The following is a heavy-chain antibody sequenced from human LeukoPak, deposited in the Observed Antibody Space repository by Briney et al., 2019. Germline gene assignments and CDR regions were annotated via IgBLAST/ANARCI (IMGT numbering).Heavy chain of an antibody. V-gene: IGHV3-23*01. CDR2: LSGSGYST. CDR3: AKDPGWGYDSGHGASDT. D-gene: IGHD3-22*01. CDR1: GFTFSSYA. Sequence: GGSLRLSCAASGFTFSSYAMSWVRQAPGKGLEWVSGLSGSGYSTYYADSVKGRFTTSRDNSKNTLCLQMISLRAEDTAVYYCAKDPGWGYDSGHGASDTWGQGTMVTVSS. J-gene: IGHJ3*02.